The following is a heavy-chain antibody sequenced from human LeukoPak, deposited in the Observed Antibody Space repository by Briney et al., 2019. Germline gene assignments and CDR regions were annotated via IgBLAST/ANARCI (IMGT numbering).Heavy chain of an antibody. CDR2: IKQDGSEK. J-gene: IGHJ6*03. D-gene: IGHD2-8*01. CDR1: GFTFSSYW. Sequence: AGGSLRLSCAASGFTFSSYWMSWVRQAPGKGLEWVANIKQDGSEKYYVDSVKGRFTISRDNAKNSLYLQMNSLRAEDTAVYYCARGPNSVLYYYYYYMDVWGKGTTVTVSS. CDR3: ARGPNSVLYYYYYYMDV. V-gene: IGHV3-7*01.